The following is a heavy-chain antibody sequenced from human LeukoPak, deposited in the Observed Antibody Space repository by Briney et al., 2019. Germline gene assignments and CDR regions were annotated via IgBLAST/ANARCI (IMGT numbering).Heavy chain of an antibody. CDR2: MTGNGGRT. J-gene: IGHJ4*02. V-gene: IGHV3-23*01. CDR3: ATRPASETYFGVLDY. CDR1: GLVFSRHA. Sequence: GGSLRLSCEASGLVFSRHAMTWVRQAPGKGLEWISGMTGNGGRTYYAESVKGRFTISRDNSKNTLYLQMNSLRAEDTAVYYCATRPASETYFGVLDYWGQGTLVTVAS. D-gene: IGHD3-3*01.